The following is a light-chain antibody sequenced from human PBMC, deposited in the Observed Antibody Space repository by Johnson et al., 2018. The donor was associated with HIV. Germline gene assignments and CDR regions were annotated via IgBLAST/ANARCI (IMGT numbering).Light chain of an antibody. V-gene: IGLV1-51*02. CDR2: ENN. Sequence: QSVLTQPPSVSATPGQKVTISCSGSSSNIENNYVSWYQQLPETAPKLLIYENNKRPSGIPDRFSGSKSGTSTTLGVTGLQTGDEADYFCGTWVTSLRSYVFGTGTKVTVL. CDR1: SSNIENNY. J-gene: IGLJ1*01. CDR3: GTWVTSLRSYV.